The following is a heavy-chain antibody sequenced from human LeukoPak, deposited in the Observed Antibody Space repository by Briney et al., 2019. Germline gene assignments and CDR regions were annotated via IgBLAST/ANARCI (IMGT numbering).Heavy chain of an antibody. D-gene: IGHD6-13*01. Sequence: SQTLSLTCTVSGGSISSGDYYWSWNRQPPGKGLEWIGYIYYSGSPYSNPSLKSRLTISVDTSKNQFTLKVSSVTAADTAMYYCAGALAAAGSRGWFDPWGQGTLVTVSS. V-gene: IGHV4-30-4*01. CDR1: GGSISSGDYY. CDR3: AGALAAAGSRGWFDP. CDR2: IYYSGSP. J-gene: IGHJ5*02.